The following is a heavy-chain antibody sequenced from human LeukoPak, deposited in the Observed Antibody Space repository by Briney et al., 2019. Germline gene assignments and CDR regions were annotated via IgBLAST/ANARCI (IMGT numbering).Heavy chain of an antibody. D-gene: IGHD3-16*02. CDR3: ASSYDYVWGSYRLRFDY. CDR1: GFTFSDYY. V-gene: IGHV3-11*01. CDR2: ISGSGSTI. J-gene: IGHJ4*02. Sequence: GGSLRLSCAASGFTFSDYYMSWIRQAPGKGLEWVSYISGSGSTIYYADSVKGRFTISRDNAKNSLYLQMNSLRAEDTAVYYCASSYDYVWGSYRLRFDYWGQGTLVTVSS.